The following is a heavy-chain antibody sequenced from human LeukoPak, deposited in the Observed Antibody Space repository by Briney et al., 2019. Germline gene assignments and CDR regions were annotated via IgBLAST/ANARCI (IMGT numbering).Heavy chain of an antibody. V-gene: IGHV3-23*01. CDR3: AKDLRRIGNWNYDY. CDR1: GFTFSSYA. D-gene: IGHD1-7*01. Sequence: GSLSLSCAASGFTFSSYAMNWVRQAPGKGLEWVSAISGSGGSTYYADSVKGRFTISRDNSKNTLYLQMNSLRAEDTAVYYCAKDLRRIGNWNYDYWGQGTLVTVSS. J-gene: IGHJ4*02. CDR2: ISGSGGST.